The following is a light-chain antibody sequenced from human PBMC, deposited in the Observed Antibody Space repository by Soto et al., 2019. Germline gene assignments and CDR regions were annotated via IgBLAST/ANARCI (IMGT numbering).Light chain of an antibody. V-gene: IGKV3-20*01. CDR3: QKFSSYPLT. CDR1: QSVDIN. J-gene: IGKJ4*01. Sequence: DIVMTQSPATLSVSPGERATLSCRASQSVDINLAWYLQKPGQAPRIVIYDESSRATGIPDRLSGGGSGTDFTLTISRLEPEDFAVYYCQKFSSYPLTFGGGTKVDIK. CDR2: DES.